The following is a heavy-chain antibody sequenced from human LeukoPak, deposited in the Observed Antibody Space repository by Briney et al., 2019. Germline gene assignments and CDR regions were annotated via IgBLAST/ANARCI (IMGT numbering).Heavy chain of an antibody. CDR1: GFSFSRYG. CDR2: ISTTSSYI. V-gene: IGHV3-21*04. D-gene: IGHD7-27*01. J-gene: IGHJ4*02. Sequence: PGGSLRLSCAASGFSFSRYGMSWVRRAPGKGLEWVSSISTTSSYIYYAHSVKGRFTISRDNAKNLLFLQMNSLRAEDTAVYYCAKDSLGIRPYFDYWGQGTLVTVSS. CDR3: AKDSLGIRPYFDY.